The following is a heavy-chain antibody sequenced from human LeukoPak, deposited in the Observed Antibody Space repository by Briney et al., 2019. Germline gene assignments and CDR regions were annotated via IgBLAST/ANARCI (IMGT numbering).Heavy chain of an antibody. CDR2: ISAYNGNT. CDR1: GGTFSSYA. V-gene: IGHV1-18*01. J-gene: IGHJ5*02. CDR3: ARDESWLLS. Sequence: GASVKVSCKASGGTFSSYAISWVRQAPGQGLEWMGWISAYNGNTKYAQRLQGRVTMTTDTSASTAYMELSSLRSEDTAVYYCARDESWLLSWGQGTLVTVSS. D-gene: IGHD5-12*01.